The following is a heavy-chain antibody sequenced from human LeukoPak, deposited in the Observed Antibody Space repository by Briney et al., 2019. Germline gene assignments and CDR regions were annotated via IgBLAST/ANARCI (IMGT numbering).Heavy chain of an antibody. CDR1: GFTFSSYS. CDR2: ISSSSSYI. CDR3: ARGPAASREPYMDV. D-gene: IGHD6-6*01. V-gene: IGHV3-21*01. J-gene: IGHJ6*03. Sequence: GGSLRLSCAASGFTFSSYSMNWVRQAPGKGLEWVSSISSSSSYIYYADSVKGRFTISRDNAKNSLYLQMNSLRAEDTAVYYCARGPAASREPYMDVWGKGTTVTVSS.